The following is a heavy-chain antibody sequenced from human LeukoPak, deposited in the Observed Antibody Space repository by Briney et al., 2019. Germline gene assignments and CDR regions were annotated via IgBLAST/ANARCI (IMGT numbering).Heavy chain of an antibody. CDR3: TRLPNRIPITVPGGYYYYMDV. CDR1: GFTFSGSA. V-gene: IGHV3-73*01. Sequence: GSLNLSCAASGFTFSGSAMHWVRQASGKGLGWVGRIRSKANSYATAYAASVKGRFTISRDDSKNTAYLQMNSLKTEDTAVYYCTRLPNRIPITVPGGYYYYMDVWGKGTTVTVSS. CDR2: IRSKANSYAT. J-gene: IGHJ6*03. D-gene: IGHD3-10*01.